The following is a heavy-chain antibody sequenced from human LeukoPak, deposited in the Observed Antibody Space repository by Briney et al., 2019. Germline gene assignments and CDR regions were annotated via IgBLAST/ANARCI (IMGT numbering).Heavy chain of an antibody. CDR2: IYYSGST. CDR3: ARQERYCSNGVCLKHFDY. Sequence: SETLSLTCTVSGASISSSIYYWGWLRQPPGKGLEWIGSIYYSGSTYYNPSLKSRVTISVDTSKNQFSLKLSSVTAADTAVYYCARQERYCSNGVCLKHFDYWGQEPWSPSPQ. CDR1: GASISSSIYY. J-gene: IGHJ4*01. D-gene: IGHD2-8*01. V-gene: IGHV4-39*01.